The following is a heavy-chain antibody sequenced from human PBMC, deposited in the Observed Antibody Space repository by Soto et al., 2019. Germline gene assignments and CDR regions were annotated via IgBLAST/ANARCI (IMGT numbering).Heavy chain of an antibody. J-gene: IGHJ4*02. V-gene: IGHV4-31*03. CDR3: ARTDSSGYYVGY. D-gene: IGHD3-22*01. CDR1: GGSINSGGYY. Sequence: TSETLSLTCTVSGGSINSGGYYWSWIRQHPGKGLEWIGYIYYSGSTYYNPSLKSRVTISLDTSENQFSLKLSSVTAADTAVYYCARTDSSGYYVGYWGQGTLVTVSS. CDR2: IYYSGST.